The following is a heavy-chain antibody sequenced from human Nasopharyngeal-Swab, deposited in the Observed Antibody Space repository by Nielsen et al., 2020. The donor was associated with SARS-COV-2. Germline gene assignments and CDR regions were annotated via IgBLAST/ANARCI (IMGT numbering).Heavy chain of an antibody. J-gene: IGHJ4*02. D-gene: IGHD6-13*01. CDR1: GFTFSDYY. Sequence: GGSLRLSCAASGFTFSDYYMSWIRQAPGKGLEWVSYISSTGAIIYYADSVKGRFTISRDNPKNSLYLQMNSLRAEDTAVYYCARVKIADENFDYWGQGTLVTVSS. V-gene: IGHV3-11*01. CDR3: ARVKIADENFDY. CDR2: ISSTGAII.